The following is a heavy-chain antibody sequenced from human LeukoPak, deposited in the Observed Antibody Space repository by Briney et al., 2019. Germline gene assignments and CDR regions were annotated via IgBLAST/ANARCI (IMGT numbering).Heavy chain of an antibody. V-gene: IGHV1-18*01. CDR2: ISAYNGNT. J-gene: IGHJ6*02. Sequence: KVSCKASGYTLSSYGISWVRQAPGQGLEWMGWISAYNGNTNYAQKLQGRVTMTTDTSTSTAYMELRSLRSDDTAVYYCARVPRTGYLNYYYYGMDVWGQGTTVTVSS. CDR3: ARVPRTGYLNYYYYGMDV. D-gene: IGHD3/OR15-3a*01. CDR1: GYTLSSYG.